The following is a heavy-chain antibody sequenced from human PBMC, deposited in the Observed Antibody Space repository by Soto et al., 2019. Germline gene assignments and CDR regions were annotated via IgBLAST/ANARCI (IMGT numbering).Heavy chain of an antibody. CDR3: ARGDGRGSSGFYYYYGMDV. CDR2: ISPYDGST. V-gene: IGHV1-46*01. J-gene: IGHJ6*02. Sequence: QVQLVQSGAEVKKPGASVKVPCKASGFTFTNYFFHWVRQAPRQGLVWMGIISPYDGSTNNVQSLQGRVTMSSDTSTSTVYMELSILRSEDTAVYYCARGDGRGSSGFYYYYGMDVWGHGTTVTVSS. CDR1: GFTFTNYF. D-gene: IGHD6-25*01.